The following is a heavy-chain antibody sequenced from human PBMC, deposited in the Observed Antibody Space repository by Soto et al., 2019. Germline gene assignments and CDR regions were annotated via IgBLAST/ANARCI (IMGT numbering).Heavy chain of an antibody. D-gene: IGHD3-9*01. CDR2: IYYRGNA. CDR1: DDSINSDKYY. V-gene: IGHV4-39*01. CDR3: ARLEGLATISYYFDF. Sequence: QLQLQESGPGLVKPSETLSLTCSVSDDSINSDKYYWGWIRQPPGKGLEWIGSIYYRGNAYYNPSLQTGDTISLDKSKSQFSLKLNSVTAADSAVYFCARLEGLATISYYFDFWGPGALVTVSS. J-gene: IGHJ4*02.